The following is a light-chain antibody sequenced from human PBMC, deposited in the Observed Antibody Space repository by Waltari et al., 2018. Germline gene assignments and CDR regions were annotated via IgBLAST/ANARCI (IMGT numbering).Light chain of an antibody. CDR1: QSISSW. J-gene: IGKJ1*01. V-gene: IGKV1-5*03. CDR2: KTS. Sequence: DIRMTQSPSTLSASVGYRVTITCRASQSISSWLAWYQQKPGKAPKLLIYKTSSLESGVPSRFSGSGSGTEFTLTISSLQPDDFATYYCQQYSSYSWTFGQGTKVEIK. CDR3: QQYSSYSWT.